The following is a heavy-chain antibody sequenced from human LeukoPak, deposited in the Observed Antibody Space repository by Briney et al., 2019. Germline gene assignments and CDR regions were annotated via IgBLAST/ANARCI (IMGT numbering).Heavy chain of an antibody. Sequence: SETLSLTCAVSGGSISSGGYSWCWIRQPPGKGLEWIGYIYHSGSTYYNPSLKSRVTISVDRSKNQFSLKLSSVTAADTAVYYCATIPSWGDWFDPWGQGTLVTVSS. D-gene: IGHD3-16*01. CDR1: GGSISSGGYS. J-gene: IGHJ5*02. CDR3: ATIPSWGDWFDP. V-gene: IGHV4-30-2*01. CDR2: IYHSGST.